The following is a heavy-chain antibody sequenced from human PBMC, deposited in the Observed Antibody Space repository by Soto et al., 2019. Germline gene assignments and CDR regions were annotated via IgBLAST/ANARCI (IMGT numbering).Heavy chain of an antibody. CDR1: GYTFTNYA. Sequence: QVQLVQSGAEVKKPGASVKVSCKASGYTFTNYAIHWVRQAPGQRLEWMGWLNADNGNTKYSQNFQGRVTITRDTSASTAYMELSSLRSEDTAVYYCARAAAAGTRNYYFGMDVWGHGTTVTVSS. CDR3: ARAAAAGTRNYYFGMDV. J-gene: IGHJ6*02. CDR2: LNADNGNT. V-gene: IGHV1-3*01. D-gene: IGHD6-13*01.